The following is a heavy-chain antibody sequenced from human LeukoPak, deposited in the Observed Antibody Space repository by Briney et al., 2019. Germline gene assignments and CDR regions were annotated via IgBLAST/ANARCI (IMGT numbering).Heavy chain of an antibody. J-gene: IGHJ3*02. V-gene: IGHV3-21*01. CDR3: GRVGGRSKAAKGDAFDI. CDR1: GFTVSSYS. CDR2: ISSGSTYM. D-gene: IGHD6-6*01. Sequence: PGGSLRLSCAASGFTVSSYSMNWVRQAPGKGLEWVSSISSGSTYMYYADSVKGRFTISRDNAQNSMYLQMNSLRAEDTAVYYCGRVGGRSKAAKGDAFDIWSQGTMVTVSS.